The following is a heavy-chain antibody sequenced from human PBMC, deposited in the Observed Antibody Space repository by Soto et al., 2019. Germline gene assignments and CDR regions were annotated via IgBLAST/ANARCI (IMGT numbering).Heavy chain of an antibody. D-gene: IGHD6-25*01. Sequence: ETLSLTCAVSGGSISSSNWWSWVRQPPGKGLEWIGEIYHSGSTNYNPSLKSRLTMSIDTSKNEFSLRLNSVTAADTAVYYCAGQTFTIAAASYGRSNWFDPWGPGTLVTVSS. J-gene: IGHJ5*02. CDR1: GGSISSSNW. V-gene: IGHV4-4*02. CDR2: IYHSGST. CDR3: AGQTFTIAAASYGRSNWFDP.